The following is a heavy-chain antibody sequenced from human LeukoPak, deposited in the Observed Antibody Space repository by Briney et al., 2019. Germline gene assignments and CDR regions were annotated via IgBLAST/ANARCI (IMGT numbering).Heavy chain of an antibody. J-gene: IGHJ4*02. CDR1: GFTFSSYG. CDR3: ARAVAGAVFDY. V-gene: IGHV3-30*03. D-gene: IGHD6-19*01. Sequence: GGSLRLSCAASGFTFSSYGMHWVRQAPGKGLEWVAVISYDGSNKYYADSVKGRFTISRDNTKNTLYLQMNSLRAEDTAVYYCARAVAGAVFDYWGQGTLVTVSS. CDR2: ISYDGSNK.